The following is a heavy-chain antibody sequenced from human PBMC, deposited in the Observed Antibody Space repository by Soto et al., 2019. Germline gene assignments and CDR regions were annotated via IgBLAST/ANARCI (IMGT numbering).Heavy chain of an antibody. CDR1: GFTFSSYA. D-gene: IGHD6-13*01. CDR2: ISYDGSNK. Sequence: QVQLVESGGGVVQPGRSLRLSCAASGFTFSSYAMHWVRQAPGKGLEWVAIISYDGSNKYYADSVKGRFTISRDNSKNTLYLQMNSLRAEDTAMYYCARGYSSSSAALDYWGQGTLVTVSS. J-gene: IGHJ4*02. CDR3: ARGYSSSSAALDY. V-gene: IGHV3-30-3*01.